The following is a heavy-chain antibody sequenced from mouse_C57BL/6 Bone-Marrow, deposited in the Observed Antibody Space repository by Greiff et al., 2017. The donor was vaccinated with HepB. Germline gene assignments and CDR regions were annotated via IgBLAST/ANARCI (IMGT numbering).Heavy chain of an antibody. D-gene: IGHD1-1*01. V-gene: IGHV6-3*01. CDR3: GGGDYGSSLPWFAY. J-gene: IGHJ3*01. CDR2: IRLKSDNYAT. Sequence: EVMLVESGGGLVQPGGSMKLSCVASGFTFSNYWMNWVRQSPEKGLEWVAQIRLKSDNYATHYAESVKGRFTISRDDSKSSVYLQMNNLRAEDTGIYYCGGGDYGSSLPWFAYWGQGTLVTVSA. CDR1: GFTFSNYW.